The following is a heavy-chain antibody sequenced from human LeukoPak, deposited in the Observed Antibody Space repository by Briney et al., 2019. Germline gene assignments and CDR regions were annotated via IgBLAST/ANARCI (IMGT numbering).Heavy chain of an antibody. CDR2: MNPNSGNT. V-gene: IGHV1-8*01. D-gene: IGHD3-10*01. J-gene: IGHJ5*02. CDR3: ARSMTNYYYGSGSYYTS. CDR1: GYTSTSYD. Sequence: ASVKVSCKASGYTSTSYDINWVRQATGQGLEWMGWMNPNSGNTGYAQKFQGRVTMTRNTSISTAYMELSSLRSEDTAVYYCARSMTNYYYGSGSYYTSWGQGTLVTVSS.